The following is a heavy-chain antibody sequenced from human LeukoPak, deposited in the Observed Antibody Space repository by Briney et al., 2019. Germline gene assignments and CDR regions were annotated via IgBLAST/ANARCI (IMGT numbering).Heavy chain of an antibody. CDR3: ARRGVQGGWFAP. V-gene: IGHV4-61*01. D-gene: IGHD3-10*01. Sequence: SETLSLTCTVSGDSVSSGSYYWSWIRQPPGKGLEWIGYIYYSGTTYYNPSLKSRLTISLDTSRNQFSLKLSSVTAADTAVYYRARRGVQGGWFAPWGQGTLVTVSS. CDR1: GDSVSSGSYY. J-gene: IGHJ5*02. CDR2: IYYSGTT.